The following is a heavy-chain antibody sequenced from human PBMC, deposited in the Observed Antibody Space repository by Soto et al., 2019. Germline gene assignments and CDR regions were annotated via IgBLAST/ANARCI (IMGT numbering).Heavy chain of an antibody. Sequence: QVQLQQRGAGLLKPSETLSLTCAVYGGSVSSGSYYWSWIRQPPGQGLEWIGEMSHSGGTHFNPSLNSRVTVSVDTSHNQYPLKMSFVTAADTALYYCARVERGTATTVVDAFDIWGPGTMVTVSS. CDR3: ARVERGTATTVVDAFDI. J-gene: IGHJ3*02. D-gene: IGHD1-1*01. V-gene: IGHV4-34*01. CDR1: GGSVSSGSYY. CDR2: MSHSGGT.